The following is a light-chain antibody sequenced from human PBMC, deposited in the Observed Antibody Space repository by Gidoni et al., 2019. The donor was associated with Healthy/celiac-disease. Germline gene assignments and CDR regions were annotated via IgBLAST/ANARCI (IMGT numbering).Light chain of an antibody. J-gene: IGLJ2*01. CDR2: EVS. CDR1: SSDVGCYNY. V-gene: IGLV2-8*01. CDR3: SSYAGSNNVV. Sequence: HSALTQPPSASASPGQSVTISCTGTSSDVGCYNYVSWYQQHPGKAPKLMIYEVSKRPSGVQDRFSGSKSGNTASLTVYGHQAEDEADYYCSSYAGSNNVVFGGGTKLTVL.